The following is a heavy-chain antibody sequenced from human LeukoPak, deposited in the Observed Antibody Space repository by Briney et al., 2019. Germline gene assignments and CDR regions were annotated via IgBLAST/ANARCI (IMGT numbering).Heavy chain of an antibody. CDR3: ARRRGVAAMFDP. CDR1: GGSISSYY. J-gene: IGHJ5*02. D-gene: IGHD2-15*01. Sequence: SESLSLTCTVSGGSISSYYWSWIRQPPGKGLEWIGYIYYSGSTNYNPSLKSRVTISVDTSKNQFSLKLSSVTAADTAVYYCARRRGVAAMFDPWGQGTLVTVSS. V-gene: IGHV4-59*01. CDR2: IYYSGST.